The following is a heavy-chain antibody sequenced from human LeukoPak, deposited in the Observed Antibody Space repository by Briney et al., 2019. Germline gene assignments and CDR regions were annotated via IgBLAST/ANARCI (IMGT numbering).Heavy chain of an antibody. CDR2: MNPNSGRT. V-gene: IGHV1-8*01. CDR3: TRETSSRYFDF. CDR1: GYTLTSYD. J-gene: IGHJ4*02. Sequence: ASVKVSCKASGYTLTSYDINWVRQATGQGLEWMGWMNPNSGRTGFAQKFRDRISITRNTSISTAYMELSSLTSEDTGVYYCTRETSSRYFDFWGQGTLVTVSS.